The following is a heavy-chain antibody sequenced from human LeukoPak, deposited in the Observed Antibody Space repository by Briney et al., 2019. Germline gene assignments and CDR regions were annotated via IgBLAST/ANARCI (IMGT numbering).Heavy chain of an antibody. J-gene: IGHJ4*02. Sequence: ASVKVSCKASGYTFTSYGISWVRQAPGQGLEWMGWISAYNGNTNYAQKLQGRVTMTTDTPTSTAYMELRSLRSDDTAVYYCARDGYYYDSSGVVYFDYWGQGTLVTVSS. V-gene: IGHV1-18*01. CDR3: ARDGYYYDSSGVVYFDY. CDR2: ISAYNGNT. CDR1: GYTFTSYG. D-gene: IGHD3-22*01.